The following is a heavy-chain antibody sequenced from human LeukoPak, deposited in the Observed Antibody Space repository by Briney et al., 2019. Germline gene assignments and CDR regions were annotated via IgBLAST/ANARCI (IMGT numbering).Heavy chain of an antibody. J-gene: IGHJ4*02. V-gene: IGHV4-39*01. CDR3: ARLFGNSDFDY. Sequence: PSETLSLTCTVSGGSISSSSYYWGWIRQPPGKGLEWIGSIYYSGSTYYNPSLESRVTISVDTSKNQFSLKLSSVTAADTAVYYCARLFGNSDFDYWGQGTLVTVSS. CDR1: GGSISSSSYY. CDR2: IYYSGST. D-gene: IGHD4-23*01.